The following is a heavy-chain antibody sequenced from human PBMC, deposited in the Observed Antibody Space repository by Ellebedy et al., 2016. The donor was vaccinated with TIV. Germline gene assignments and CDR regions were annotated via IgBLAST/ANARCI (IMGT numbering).Heavy chain of an antibody. CDR2: MWYDGSNK. Sequence: GESLKISCAASGFTFSYYGMHWVRQAPGKGLEWVAVMWYDGSNKYYADSVKGRFTISRDNSKNTLYLQMNSLRAEDTAVYYCARDRELGIDGPLDYWGQGTLVTVSS. V-gene: IGHV3-33*01. D-gene: IGHD7-27*01. J-gene: IGHJ4*02. CDR3: ARDRELGIDGPLDY. CDR1: GFTFSYYG.